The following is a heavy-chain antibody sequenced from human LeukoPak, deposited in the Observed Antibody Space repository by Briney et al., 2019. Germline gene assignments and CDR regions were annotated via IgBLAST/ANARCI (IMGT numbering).Heavy chain of an antibody. D-gene: IGHD6-6*01. V-gene: IGHV4-34*01. CDR1: GGPFTGYF. J-gene: IGHJ3*01. CDR2: INHGGSI. CDR3: AKVYSSSSRDSFDV. Sequence: SETLSLTXAAYGGPFTGYFWSWIRQPPGKGLEWIGEINHGGSINYNPSLKSRVTTSRDTSKNQFSLNLYSVTAADTAVYYCAKVYSSSSRDSFDVWGPGTMVTVSS.